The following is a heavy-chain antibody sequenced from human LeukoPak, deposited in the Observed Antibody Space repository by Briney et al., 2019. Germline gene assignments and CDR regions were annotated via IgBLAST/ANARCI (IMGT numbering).Heavy chain of an antibody. CDR2: FDPEDGET. V-gene: IGHV1-24*01. Sequence: ASVKVSCKVSGYTLTELSMHWVRQAPGKGLEWIGGFDPEDGETIYAQKFQGRVTMTEDTSTDTAYMELSSLRSEDTAVYYCATSRPAAIQGRRNAFDIWGQGTMVTVSS. CDR3: ATSRPAAIQGRRNAFDI. J-gene: IGHJ3*02. D-gene: IGHD2-2*02. CDR1: GYTLTELS.